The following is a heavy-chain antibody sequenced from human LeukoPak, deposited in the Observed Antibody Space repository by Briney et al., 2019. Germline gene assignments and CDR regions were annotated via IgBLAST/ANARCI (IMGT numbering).Heavy chain of an antibody. V-gene: IGHV3-23*01. CDR3: AKDFESYGDSFGSDY. D-gene: IGHD4-17*01. Sequence: GGSLRLSCAASGFTFSSYAMSWVRQAPGKGLEWVSAISGSGGSTYYADSVKGRFTISRDNSKNTLYLQMNSLRAEDTAVYCCAKDFESYGDSFGSDYWGQGTLVNVSS. J-gene: IGHJ4*02. CDR2: ISGSGGST. CDR1: GFTFSSYA.